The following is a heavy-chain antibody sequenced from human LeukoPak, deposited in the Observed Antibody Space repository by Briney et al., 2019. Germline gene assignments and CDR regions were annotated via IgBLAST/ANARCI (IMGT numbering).Heavy chain of an antibody. D-gene: IGHD4/OR15-4a*01. CDR3: ARRAGAYSHPYDY. CDR1: GFTVSSNS. CDR2: IYSDDT. Sequence: GGSLRLSCTVSGFTVSSNSMSWVRQAPGKGLEWVSFIYSDDTHYSDSVKGRFTISKDNSNNTLYLQMNSLRSEDAAVYYCARRAGAYSHPYDYWGQGTLVTVSS. V-gene: IGHV3-53*01. J-gene: IGHJ4*02.